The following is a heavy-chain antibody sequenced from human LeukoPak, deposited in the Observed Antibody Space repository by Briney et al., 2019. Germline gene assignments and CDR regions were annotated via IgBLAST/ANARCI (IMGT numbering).Heavy chain of an antibody. D-gene: IGHD3-9*01. V-gene: IGHV3-23*01. J-gene: IGHJ6*03. CDR1: GFTFSSYS. Sequence: GGSLRLSCAASGFTFSSYSMNWVRQAPGKGLEWVSAISGSGGSTYYADSVKGRFTISRDNSKDTLYLQMNSLRAEDTAVYYCAKDCRYFDWFARCVYYYYMDVWGKGTTVTVSS. CDR3: AKDCRYFDWFARCVYYYYMDV. CDR2: ISGSGGST.